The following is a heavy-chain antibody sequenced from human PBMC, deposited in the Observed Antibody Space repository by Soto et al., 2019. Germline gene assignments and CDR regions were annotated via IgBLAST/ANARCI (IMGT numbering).Heavy chain of an antibody. CDR1: GFTFSNAW. D-gene: IGHD1-20*01. Sequence: GGSLRLSCAASGFTFSNAWMSWVRQAPGKGLEWVGRIKSKTDGGTTDYAAPVKGRFTISRDDSKNTLYLQMNSLKTEDTAVYYCTTQNGITGSPFDYWGQGTLVTVSS. V-gene: IGHV3-15*01. J-gene: IGHJ4*02. CDR2: IKSKTDGGTT. CDR3: TTQNGITGSPFDY.